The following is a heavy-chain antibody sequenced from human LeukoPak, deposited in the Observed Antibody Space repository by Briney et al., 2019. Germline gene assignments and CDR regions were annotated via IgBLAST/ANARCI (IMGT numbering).Heavy chain of an antibody. CDR3: ARGFGAGNYYYGWFDP. D-gene: IGHD3-10*01. J-gene: IGHJ5*02. V-gene: IGHV4-30-4*01. CDR2: IHDSGST. CDR1: GASISSGDYH. Sequence: SQTLSLTCTVSGASISSGDYHWNWIRQPPGKGLEWIGFIHDSGSTYYNPSLKSRVSISRDMSKNQLSLMLSSVTPADTAVYYCARGFGAGNYYYGWFDPWAQGPLVRVPS.